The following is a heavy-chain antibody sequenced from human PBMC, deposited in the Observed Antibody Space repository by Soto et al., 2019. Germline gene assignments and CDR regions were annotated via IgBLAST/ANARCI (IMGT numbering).Heavy chain of an antibody. Sequence: QVQLVESGGGVVQPGRSLRLSCAASGFTFSSYAMHWVRQAPGKGLEWVAVISYDGSNKYYADSVKGRFTISRDNSKNTLYLQMNSLKAEDTAVYYCARPLWRNDYNGGSFDLWGRGPLVTVSS. CDR2: ISYDGSNK. V-gene: IGHV3-30-3*01. J-gene: IGHJ2*01. D-gene: IGHD4-4*01. CDR1: GFTFSSYA. CDR3: ARPLWRNDYNGGSFDL.